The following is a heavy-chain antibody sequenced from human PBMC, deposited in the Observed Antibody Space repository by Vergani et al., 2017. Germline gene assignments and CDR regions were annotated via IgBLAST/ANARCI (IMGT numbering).Heavy chain of an antibody. V-gene: IGHV4-59*10. Sequence: QVQLQQWGAGLLKPSETLSLTCTVSGGSISSYYWSWIRQPAGKGLEWIGRIYTSGSTNYNPSLKSRVTMSVDTSKNQFSLKLSSVTAADTAVYYCARDRHYDSSGYYYYDAFDIWGQGTMVTVSS. CDR1: GGSISSYY. J-gene: IGHJ3*02. D-gene: IGHD3-22*01. CDR3: ARDRHYDSSGYYYYDAFDI. CDR2: IYTSGST.